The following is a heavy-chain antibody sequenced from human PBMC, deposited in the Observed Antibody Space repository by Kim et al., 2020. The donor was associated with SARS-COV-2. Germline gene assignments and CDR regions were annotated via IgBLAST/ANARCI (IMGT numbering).Heavy chain of an antibody. D-gene: IGHD1-26*01. CDR3: ARSTEGAADY. Sequence: GGSLRLSCAASGFNFNIYSMNWVRQAPGKGLEWVSYITGTSSTIFYADSVKGRFTISRDNDKYSLYLQMNSLTDDDTAIYYCARSTEGAADYWGQGTLVTVSS. V-gene: IGHV3-48*02. CDR1: GFNFNIYS. CDR2: ITGTSSTI. J-gene: IGHJ4*02.